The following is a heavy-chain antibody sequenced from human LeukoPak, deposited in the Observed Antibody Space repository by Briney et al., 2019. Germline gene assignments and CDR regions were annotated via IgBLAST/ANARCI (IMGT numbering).Heavy chain of an antibody. CDR3: ARDRRTYYYDSTSGMDV. J-gene: IGHJ6*02. CDR1: GFTVSNNY. Sequence: GGSLRLSCAASGFTVSNNYMNWVRQAPGKGLEWVSVIYTGGSTYYADSVKGRFTISRDNSKNTLFLQMDSLRAEDTAVYRCARDRRTYYYDSTSGMDVWGQGTTVTVSS. D-gene: IGHD3-22*01. V-gene: IGHV3-53*01. CDR2: IYTGGST.